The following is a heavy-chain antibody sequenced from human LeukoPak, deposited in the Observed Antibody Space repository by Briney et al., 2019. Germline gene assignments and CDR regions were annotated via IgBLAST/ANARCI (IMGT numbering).Heavy chain of an antibody. CDR1: GFTFSSYG. D-gene: IGHD3-22*01. CDR3: ARGLRYYDSSGYYYFVY. V-gene: IGHV3-30*19. CDR2: IRYDGTNK. Sequence: PGRSLRLSCAASGFTFSSYGMHWVRQAPGKGLEWVAAIRYDGTNKYYADSVKGLFTISRDNSKNTLYLQMDSLRAEDTAVYYCARGLRYYDSSGYYYFVYWGQGTLVTVSS. J-gene: IGHJ4*02.